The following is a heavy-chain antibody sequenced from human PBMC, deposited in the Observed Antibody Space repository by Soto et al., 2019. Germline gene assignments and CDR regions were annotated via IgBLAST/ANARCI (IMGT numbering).Heavy chain of an antibody. V-gene: IGHV4-34*01. J-gene: IGHJ6*02. D-gene: IGHD5-18*01. Sequence: SETLSLTCAVYGGSFSGYYWSWIRQPPGKGLEWIGEINHSGSTNYNPSLKSRVTISVDTSKNQFSLKLSSVTAADTAVYYCVGAYSYGYRPYYYYYYGMDVWGQGTTVTVSS. CDR3: VGAYSYGYRPYYYYYYGMDV. CDR2: INHSGST. CDR1: GGSFSGYY.